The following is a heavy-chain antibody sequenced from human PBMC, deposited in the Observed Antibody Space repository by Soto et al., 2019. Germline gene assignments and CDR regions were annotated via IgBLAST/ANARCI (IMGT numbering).Heavy chain of an antibody. CDR2: ISWDGGST. Sequence: EVQLVESGGVVVQPGGSLRLSCAASGFTFDDYTMHWVRQAPGKGLEWVSLISWDGGSTYYADSVKGRFTISRDNSKNSLYLQMNSLRTVDTALYYCAKDIRGYSYGYYFDYWGQGTLVTVSS. CDR1: GFTFDDYT. D-gene: IGHD5-18*01. CDR3: AKDIRGYSYGYYFDY. J-gene: IGHJ4*02. V-gene: IGHV3-43*01.